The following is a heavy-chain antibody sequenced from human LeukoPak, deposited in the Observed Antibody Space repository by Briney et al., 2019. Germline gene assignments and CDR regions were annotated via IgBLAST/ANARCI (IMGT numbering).Heavy chain of an antibody. CDR1: EFTFSSYW. D-gene: IGHD2-2*02. J-gene: IGHJ4*02. Sequence: HPGGSLRLSCAASEFTFSSYWMSWVRQAPGKELEWVANIKQDGSERYYVDSVKGRFTISRDNAKNSLYLQMNSLRAEDTAVYYCATDGGYCSSTSCYRGDYFDFWGQGTLVTVSS. V-gene: IGHV3-7*01. CDR2: IKQDGSER. CDR3: ATDGGYCSSTSCYRGDYFDF.